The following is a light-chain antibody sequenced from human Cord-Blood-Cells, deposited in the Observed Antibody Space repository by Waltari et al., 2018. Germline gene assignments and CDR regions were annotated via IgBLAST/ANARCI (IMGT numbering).Light chain of an antibody. CDR1: KLGDKY. J-gene: IGLJ1*01. CDR2: QVS. CDR3: QAWDISTLYV. Sequence: SYELTQPPSVSVSPGQTASITCSGDKLGDKYACWYQQKPGQSPVLVIYQVSKRPSGIPERFSGSNSGNTATLTISGTQAMDEADYYCQAWDISTLYVFGTGTKVTVL. V-gene: IGLV3-1*01.